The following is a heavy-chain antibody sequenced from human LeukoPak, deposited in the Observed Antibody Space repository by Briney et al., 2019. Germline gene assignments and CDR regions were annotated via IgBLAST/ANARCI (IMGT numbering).Heavy chain of an antibody. Sequence: GGSLRLSCAASGFTFSSYGMHWVRQAPGKGLEWVAFIRYDGSNKYYADSVKGRFTISRDNSKNTLYLQMNSLRAEDTAVYYCARGSGSAYEGVYGMDVWGQGTTVSVSS. V-gene: IGHV3-30*02. CDR1: GFTFSSYG. D-gene: IGHD5-12*01. CDR3: ARGSGSAYEGVYGMDV. CDR2: IRYDGSNK. J-gene: IGHJ6*02.